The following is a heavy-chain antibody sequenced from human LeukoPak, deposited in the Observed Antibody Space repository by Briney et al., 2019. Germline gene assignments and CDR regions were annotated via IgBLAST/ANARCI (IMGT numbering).Heavy chain of an antibody. D-gene: IGHD6-13*01. CDR2: IYYSGST. Sequence: SETLSLTCTVSGGSITTYYWSWIRQPPGKGLEWIGCIYYSGSTNYNPSLKSRVTISVDTSKNQFSLNLSSVTAADTAVYYCARWGSHTYSLFDYSSQGTLVTVSS. CDR3: ARWGSHTYSLFDY. V-gene: IGHV4-59*08. CDR1: GGSITTYY. J-gene: IGHJ4*02.